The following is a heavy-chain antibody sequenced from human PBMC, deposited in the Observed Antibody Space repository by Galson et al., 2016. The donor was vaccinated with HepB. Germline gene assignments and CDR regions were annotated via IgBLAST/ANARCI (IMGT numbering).Heavy chain of an antibody. CDR3: ARYRGPSRYFDL. D-gene: IGHD1-1*01. CDR1: GFTFSTFG. V-gene: IGHV3-48*02. J-gene: IGHJ2*01. CDR2: ISSGSSPI. Sequence: SLRLSCAASGFTFSTFGMNWVRQAPGQGLEWVLYISSGSSPIHYADSVRGRFTISRDNAKNSLYLQMNSLRDDDTAVYYCARYRGPSRYFDLWGRGTLVTVSS.